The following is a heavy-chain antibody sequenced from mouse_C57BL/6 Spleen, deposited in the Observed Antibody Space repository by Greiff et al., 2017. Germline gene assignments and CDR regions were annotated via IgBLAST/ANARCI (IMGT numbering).Heavy chain of an antibody. CDR2: IHPNSGST. CDR1: GYTFTSYW. V-gene: IGHV1-64*01. Sequence: QVQLQQSGAELVKPGASVKLSCKASGYTFTSYWMHWVKQRPGQGLEWIGMIHPNSGSTNYNEKFKSKATLTVDKSSSTAYMQLSSLTSEDSAVYYCARGANWDVPYYAMDYWGQGTSVTVSS. J-gene: IGHJ4*01. CDR3: ARGANWDVPYYAMDY. D-gene: IGHD4-1*01.